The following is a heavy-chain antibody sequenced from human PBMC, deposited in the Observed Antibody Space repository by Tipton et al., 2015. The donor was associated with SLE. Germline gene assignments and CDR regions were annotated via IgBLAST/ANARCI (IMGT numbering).Heavy chain of an antibody. D-gene: IGHD3-9*01. V-gene: IGHV3-30*02. CDR3: ARVFDWYHAFDI. CDR1: GLKFSDYG. CDR2: IRSDGSQ. Sequence: SLRLSCAASGLKFSDYGMHWVRQAPGKGLEWATFIRSDGSQYYADSVKGRFSISRDNSKNTLYLQMNNLRAEDTAVYYCARVFDWYHAFDIWGQGTMVTVSS. J-gene: IGHJ3*02.